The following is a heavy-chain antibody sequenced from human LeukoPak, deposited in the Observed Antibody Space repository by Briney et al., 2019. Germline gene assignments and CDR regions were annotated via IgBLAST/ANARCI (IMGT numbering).Heavy chain of an antibody. CDR2: INHSGST. CDR1: GGSFSGYY. J-gene: IGHJ4*02. Sequence: SETLSLTCAVYGGSFSGYYWSWIRQPPGKGLEWIGEINHSGSTNYNPSLKSRVTISVDTSKNQFSLKLSSVTAADTAVYYCARETRDCSGGSCHSNFDYWGQGTLVTVSS. D-gene: IGHD2-15*01. CDR3: ARETRDCSGGSCHSNFDY. V-gene: IGHV4-34*01.